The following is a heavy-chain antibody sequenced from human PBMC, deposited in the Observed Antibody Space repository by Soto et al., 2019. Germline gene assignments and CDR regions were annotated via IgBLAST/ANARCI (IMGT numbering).Heavy chain of an antibody. D-gene: IGHD6-19*01. V-gene: IGHV4-31*03. CDR3: AGDIAVLWYFDL. J-gene: IGHJ2*01. CDR2: IYYSGST. CDR1: GGSISSGGYY. Sequence: QVQLQESGPGLVKPSQTLSLTCTVSGGSISSGGYYWSWIRQHPGKGLEWIGYIYYSGSTYYNPSLQCRVTISVDASKNRLSLKLSSVTAAYTAVYYCAGDIAVLWYFDLWGRGTLVTVSS.